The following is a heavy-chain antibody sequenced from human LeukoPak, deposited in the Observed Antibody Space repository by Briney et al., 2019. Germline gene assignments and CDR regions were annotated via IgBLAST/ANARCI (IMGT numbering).Heavy chain of an antibody. CDR3: ARGGVFGCGGDCFFDY. Sequence: GASVKVSCKASGYTFTSYYMHWVRQAPGQGLEWLGIINSSGGSTNYAQKFQSRVTMTRDTSTSTVYMELSSLRSEDTAVYYCARGGVFGCGGDCFFDYWGQGTLVTVSS. D-gene: IGHD2-21*02. CDR1: GYTFTSYY. CDR2: INSSGGST. V-gene: IGHV1-46*01. J-gene: IGHJ4*02.